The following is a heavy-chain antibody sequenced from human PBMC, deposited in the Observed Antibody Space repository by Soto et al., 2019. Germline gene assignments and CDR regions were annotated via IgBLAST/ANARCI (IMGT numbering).Heavy chain of an antibody. CDR3: AKDLDSGYYDSSGYLAY. CDR1: GFTVSSNY. V-gene: IGHV3-66*01. D-gene: IGHD3-22*01. CDR2: IYSGGTT. Sequence: HPGGSLRLSCAASGFTVSSNYMSWVRQAPGKGLEWVSVIYSGGTTYYADSVKGRFIISRDNSKNTVYLQMNSLRAEDTAVYYCAKDLDSGYYDSSGYLAYWGQGTLVTVSS. J-gene: IGHJ4*02.